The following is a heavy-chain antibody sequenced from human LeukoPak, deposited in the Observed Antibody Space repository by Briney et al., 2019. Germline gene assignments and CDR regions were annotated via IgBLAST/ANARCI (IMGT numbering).Heavy chain of an antibody. J-gene: IGHJ4*02. D-gene: IGHD3-22*01. CDR2: IYTSGST. CDR1: GGSMSSGSYY. V-gene: IGHV4-61*02. CDR3: ATTYYYDSSGYYYDNDY. Sequence: SQTLSLTCTVTGGSMSSGSYYWSWIRQPAGKGLEWIGRIYTSGSTNYNPSLKSRVTISVDTSKNQFSLKLSSVTAAHTAVYYCATTYYYDSSGYYYDNDYWGQGTLVTVSS.